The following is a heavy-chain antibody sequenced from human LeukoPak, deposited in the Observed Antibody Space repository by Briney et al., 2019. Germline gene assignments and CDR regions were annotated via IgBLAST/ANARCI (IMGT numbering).Heavy chain of an antibody. J-gene: IGHJ6*03. Sequence: ASVKVSCKASGGTFSSYAISWVRQAPGQGLEWMGGIIPIFGTANYAQKFQGRVTITADESTSTAYMELSSLRSEDTAVYYCARDLLGWVGEQMNYYYYMDVWGKGTTVTVSS. V-gene: IGHV1-69*13. D-gene: IGHD3-10*01. CDR3: ARDLLGWVGEQMNYYYYMDV. CDR1: GGTFSSYA. CDR2: IIPIFGTA.